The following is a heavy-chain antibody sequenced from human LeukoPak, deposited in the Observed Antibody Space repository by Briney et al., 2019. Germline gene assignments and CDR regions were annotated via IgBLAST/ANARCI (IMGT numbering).Heavy chain of an antibody. CDR3: ARVSERIQLWLSSIYYGMDV. CDR1: GFTFSSYS. V-gene: IGHV3-21*01. D-gene: IGHD5-18*01. J-gene: IGHJ6*02. Sequence: GGSLRLSCAASGFTFSSYSMNWVRQAPGKGLEWVSSIGSSSSYIYYADSVKGRFTISRDNAKNSLYLQMNSLRAEDTAVYYCARVSERIQLWLSSIYYGMDVWGQGTTVTVSS. CDR2: IGSSSSYI.